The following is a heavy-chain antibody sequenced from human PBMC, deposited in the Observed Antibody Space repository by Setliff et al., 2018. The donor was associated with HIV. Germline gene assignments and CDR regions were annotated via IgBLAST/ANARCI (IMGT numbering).Heavy chain of an antibody. CDR1: GGSFSGYY. J-gene: IGHJ4*02. V-gene: IGHV4-34*01. D-gene: IGHD6-19*01. CDR2: INHSGST. Sequence: SETLSLTCAVYGGSFSGYYWSWIRQTPGKGLEWMGEINHSGSTNYNPSLKSRVTILVDSSKKQFSLKLSSVTAADTGVYYCARGTKYSSGWSRGDYWGQGTQVTRLL. CDR3: ARGTKYSSGWSRGDY.